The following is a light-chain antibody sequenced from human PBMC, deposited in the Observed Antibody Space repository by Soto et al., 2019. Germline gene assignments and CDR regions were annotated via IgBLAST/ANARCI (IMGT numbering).Light chain of an antibody. CDR2: EVT. CDR3: GSHAGNSNLM. V-gene: IGLV2-8*01. Sequence: QAVVTQPPSASGSPGQSVTVSCTGTSTDVGAYNYVSWYQQHPGKAPKLVIYEVTKRPSGVPDRFSGSKSGNTASLTVSGLQAEDEADYYCGSHAGNSNLMFGGGTQLTVL. J-gene: IGLJ3*02. CDR1: STDVGAYNY.